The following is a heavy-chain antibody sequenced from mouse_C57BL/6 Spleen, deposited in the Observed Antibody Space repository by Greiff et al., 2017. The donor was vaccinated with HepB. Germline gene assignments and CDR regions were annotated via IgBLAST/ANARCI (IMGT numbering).Heavy chain of an antibody. Sequence: VQLQESGPGLVQPSQSLSITCTVSGFSLTSYGVHWVRQSPGKGLEWLGVIWRGGSTDYNAAFMSRLSITKDNSKSQVFFKMNSLQADDTAIYYCAKNSPIYDGYSYFDYWGQGTTLTVSS. CDR2: IWRGGST. CDR3: AKNSPIYDGYSYFDY. J-gene: IGHJ2*01. V-gene: IGHV2-5*01. CDR1: GFSLTSYG. D-gene: IGHD2-3*01.